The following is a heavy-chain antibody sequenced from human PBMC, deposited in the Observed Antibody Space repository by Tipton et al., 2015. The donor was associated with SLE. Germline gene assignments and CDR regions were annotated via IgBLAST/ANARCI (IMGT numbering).Heavy chain of an antibody. D-gene: IGHD2-2*01. CDR1: GYTFTGYY. J-gene: IGHJ3*02. CDR3: AIVGRGYCSSTSCRRAFDI. Sequence: QVQLVQSGAEVKKPGESLKISCKGSGYTFTGYYMHWVRQAPGQGLEWMGWISAYNGNTNYAQKLQGRVTMTTDTSTSTAYMELSSLRSEDTAVYYCAIVGRGYCSSTSCRRAFDIWGQGTMVTVSS. CDR2: ISAYNGNT. V-gene: IGHV1-18*04.